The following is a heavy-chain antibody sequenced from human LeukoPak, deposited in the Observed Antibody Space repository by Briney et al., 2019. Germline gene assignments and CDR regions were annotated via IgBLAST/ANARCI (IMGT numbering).Heavy chain of an antibody. Sequence: GGSLRLSCAASGFTVSSNYMSWVRQAPGKGLEWVSVIYSGGSTYYADSVKGRFTISRDNSKNTLYLQMNSLRAEDTAVYYCAKVQTTVTPDDAFDIWGQGTMVTVSS. J-gene: IGHJ3*02. CDR1: GFTVSSNY. D-gene: IGHD4-17*01. CDR2: IYSGGST. V-gene: IGHV3-53*01. CDR3: AKVQTTVTPDDAFDI.